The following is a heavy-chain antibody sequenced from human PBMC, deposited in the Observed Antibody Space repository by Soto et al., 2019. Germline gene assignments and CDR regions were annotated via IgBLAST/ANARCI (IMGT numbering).Heavy chain of an antibody. CDR2: IVPYIGTP. CDR1: GGTFSRYA. Sequence: SVKVSCKASGGTFSRYAISWVRQAPVQGLEWLGGIVPYIGTPNHAQKFQGRVTITADKSTSTAYLELSSLRSDDTAVYYCARGGGQYYDSSGYLKDYYYYGMDVWGQGTTVTVSS. D-gene: IGHD3-22*01. J-gene: IGHJ6*02. V-gene: IGHV1-69*06. CDR3: ARGGGQYYDSSGYLKDYYYYGMDV.